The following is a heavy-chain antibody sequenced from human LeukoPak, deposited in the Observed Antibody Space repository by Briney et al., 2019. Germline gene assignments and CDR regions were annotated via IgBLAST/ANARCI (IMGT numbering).Heavy chain of an antibody. Sequence: QTGGSLRLSCAASGFTFNTYWMSWVRQAPGKGLEWVANIKVDGTEKYYVGAVKGRFTISRDNAENSLYLQMNSLRAEDTAVYYCARDQWLDYWGQGTLVTVSS. CDR1: GFTFNTYW. CDR2: IKVDGTEK. V-gene: IGHV3-7*01. J-gene: IGHJ4*02. D-gene: IGHD6-19*01. CDR3: ARDQWLDY.